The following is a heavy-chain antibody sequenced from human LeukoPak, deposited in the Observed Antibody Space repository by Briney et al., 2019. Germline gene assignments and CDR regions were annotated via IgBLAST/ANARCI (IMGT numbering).Heavy chain of an antibody. V-gene: IGHV1-18*01. CDR3: ARDFYHGHCAGLSCFLLDY. CDR2: ISAHYGHT. D-gene: IGHD2-8*02. Sequence: ASVKVSCEASGYSFTSYGITWVRQAPGQGLEWMGWISAHYGHTNYAQKFQGRVTMTTDTSTSTAYMELRSLRSDDAAVYYCARDFYHGHCAGLSCFLLDYWGQGALVIVSS. CDR1: GYSFTSYG. J-gene: IGHJ4*02.